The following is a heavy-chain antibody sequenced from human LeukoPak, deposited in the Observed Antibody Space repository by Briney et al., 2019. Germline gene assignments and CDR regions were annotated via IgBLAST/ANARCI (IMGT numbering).Heavy chain of an antibody. Sequence: ASVKVSCKASGYTFTSNALGWVRQAPGQGLEWMGWINTNTGNPTYAQGFTGRFVFSLDTSDNTAYLQISSLQAEDTAVYSCASFFCTSASCYYLGYWGQGTLVTVSS. CDR2: INTNTGNP. V-gene: IGHV7-4-1*02. CDR3: ASFFCTSASCYYLGY. D-gene: IGHD2-8*01. CDR1: GYTFTSNA. J-gene: IGHJ4*02.